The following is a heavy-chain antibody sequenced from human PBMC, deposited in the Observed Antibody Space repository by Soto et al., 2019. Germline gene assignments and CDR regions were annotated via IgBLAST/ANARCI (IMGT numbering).Heavy chain of an antibody. Sequence: GESLKISCRFSGYRFTNYWIGWVRQMPGKGLEWMGIIYPGDSDTRYSPSFQGQVTISADKSISTAYLQWISLKASDSAMYYCARRAGSDNEPLCWFDTWGQGTLVTVSS. J-gene: IGHJ5*02. CDR3: ARRAGSDNEPLCWFDT. CDR1: GYRFTNYW. D-gene: IGHD6-19*01. CDR2: IYPGDSDT. V-gene: IGHV5-51*01.